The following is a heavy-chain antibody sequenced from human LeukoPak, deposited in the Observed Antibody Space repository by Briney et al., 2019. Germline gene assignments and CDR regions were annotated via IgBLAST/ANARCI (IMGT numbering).Heavy chain of an antibody. J-gene: IGHJ6*02. CDR1: GFTLSSYA. V-gene: IGHV3-13*01. CDR2: IGTAGDT. CDR3: ARDPSGRGMDV. D-gene: IGHD6-19*01. Sequence: PGGSLRLSCAASGFTLSSYAMHWVRQPAGKGLEWVSAIGTAGDTFYPGSVKGRFTISRENAKNSLYLQMNSLRAGDTAVYYCARDPSGRGMDVWGQGTTVTVSS.